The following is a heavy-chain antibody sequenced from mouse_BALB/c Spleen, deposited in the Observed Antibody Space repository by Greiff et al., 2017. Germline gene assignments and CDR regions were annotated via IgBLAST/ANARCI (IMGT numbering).Heavy chain of an antibody. J-gene: IGHJ3*01. CDR2: ISDGGSYT. CDR3: ERDGSSYVAY. D-gene: IGHD1-1*01. CDR1: GFTFRDYY. Sequence: EVKLVESGGGLVQPGGSLKLSCAASGFTFRDYYMYWVRPTPEKRLEWVATISDGGSYTYYPDSVKGRFTISRDNAKNNLYLQMSSLKSEDTAMYYCERDGSSYVAYGGQGTVVTVAA. V-gene: IGHV5-4*02.